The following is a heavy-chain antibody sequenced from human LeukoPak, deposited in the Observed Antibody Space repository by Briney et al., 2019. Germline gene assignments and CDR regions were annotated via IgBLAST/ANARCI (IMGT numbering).Heavy chain of an antibody. D-gene: IGHD5-24*01. CDR2: ISDSGSST. CDR3: AKGDGYGIE. Sequence: GGSLRLSCAASGLTFSSYAMSWVRRAPGKGLEWVSAISDSGSSTYYADSVKGRFTISRDNSKNTLYLQMNSLRAEDTAVYYCAKGDGYGIEWGQGTLVTVSS. V-gene: IGHV3-23*01. J-gene: IGHJ4*02. CDR1: GLTFSSYA.